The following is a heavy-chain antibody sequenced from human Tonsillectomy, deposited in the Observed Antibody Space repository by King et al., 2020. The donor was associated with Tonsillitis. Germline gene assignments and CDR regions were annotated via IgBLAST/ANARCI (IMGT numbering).Heavy chain of an antibody. CDR3: EHAARAYGDYGMDV. CDR1: GFSLSTSGVGVG. J-gene: IGHJ6*02. Sequence: ITLQESGPTLVKPTQTLTLTCTFSGFSLSTSGVGVGVGWIRQPPGKALEWLALIFWDDAKRYSPSLKSRVTITKGTSKNQVVLTMTNMDPVDTATYYCEHAARAYGDYGMDVWGQGTTVTVSS. D-gene: IGHD4-17*01. CDR2: IFWDDAK. V-gene: IGHV2-5*02.